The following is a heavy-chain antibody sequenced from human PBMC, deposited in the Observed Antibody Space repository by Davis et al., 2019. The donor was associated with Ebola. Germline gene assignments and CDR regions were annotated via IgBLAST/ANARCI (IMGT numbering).Heavy chain of an antibody. CDR1: GGSISSSSYY. Sequence: SETLSLTCTVSGGSISSSSYYWGWIRQPPGKGLEWIGSIYYSGSTYYNPSLKSRVTISIDTSKNHLSLKLSSVTAADTAVYYCARDGHNYSYFDYWGQGILVTVSS. J-gene: IGHJ4*02. D-gene: IGHD5-24*01. V-gene: IGHV4-39*07. CDR2: IYYSGST. CDR3: ARDGHNYSYFDY.